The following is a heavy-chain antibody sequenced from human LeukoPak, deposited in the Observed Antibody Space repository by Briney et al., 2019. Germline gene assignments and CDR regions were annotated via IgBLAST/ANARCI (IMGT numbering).Heavy chain of an antibody. Sequence: SETLSLTCTVSGGSISSSSYCWGWIRQPPGKGLEWIGSFYYSGSTYYNPSLKSRVTIFVDTSKNQFSLKLSSVTAADTAVYYCARVIFTWYFDLWGRGTLVTVSS. CDR1: GGSISSSSYC. CDR2: FYYSGST. D-gene: IGHD2-21*01. CDR3: ARVIFTWYFDL. J-gene: IGHJ2*01. V-gene: IGHV4-39*01.